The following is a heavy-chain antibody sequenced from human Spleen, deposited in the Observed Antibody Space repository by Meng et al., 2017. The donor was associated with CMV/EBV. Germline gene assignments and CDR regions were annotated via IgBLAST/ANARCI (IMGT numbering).Heavy chain of an antibody. CDR3: ARAGARGVPVDY. Sequence: HPPGPGPGRVKSPEPLAPPFTVLGGSLGGYCGTWIRPAAGKGLEWFGLISSSVSIDYNHSFRSRAIMSMDTSKNHLSLKLFSVTAADTDVYYCARAGARGVPVDYWGQEILVTVSS. CDR1: GGSLGGYC. J-gene: IGHJ4*02. D-gene: IGHD3-10*01. CDR2: ISSSVSI. V-gene: IGHV4-4*07.